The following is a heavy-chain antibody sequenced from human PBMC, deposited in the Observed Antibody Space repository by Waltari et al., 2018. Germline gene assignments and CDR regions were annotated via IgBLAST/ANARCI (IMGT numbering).Heavy chain of an antibody. V-gene: IGHV4-39*07. CDR3: ARHIRVVVAASGVYYFDY. J-gene: IGHJ4*02. CDR1: GGSISSSSYY. D-gene: IGHD2-15*01. Sequence: QLQLQESGPGLVKPSETLSLTCTVSGGSISSSSYYWGWIRQPPGKGLEWIGSIYCSGSTYYNPSLKSRVTISVDTSKNQFSLKLSSVTAADTAVYYCARHIRVVVAASGVYYFDYWGQGTLVTVSS. CDR2: IYCSGST.